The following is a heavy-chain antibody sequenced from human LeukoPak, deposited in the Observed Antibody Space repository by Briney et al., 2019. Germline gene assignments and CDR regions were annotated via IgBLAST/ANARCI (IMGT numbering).Heavy chain of an antibody. J-gene: IGHJ4*02. V-gene: IGHV1-46*01. D-gene: IGHD4-17*01. CDR1: GYTFRSYY. Sequence: GASVKVSCKASGYTFRSYYMHWVGQAPGQGLEWMGIINPSGGSTSYAQEFQGRVTMTRDTSTSTVYMELSSLRSEDTAVYYCARSSATAVLGPLDYWGQGTLVTVSS. CDR3: ARSSATAVLGPLDY. CDR2: INPSGGST.